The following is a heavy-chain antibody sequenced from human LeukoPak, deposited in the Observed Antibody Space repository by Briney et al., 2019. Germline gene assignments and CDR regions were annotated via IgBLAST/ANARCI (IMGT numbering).Heavy chain of an antibody. J-gene: IGHJ4*02. CDR3: ARDSPWDTAMVTFDY. CDR1: GYTFTGYY. D-gene: IGHD5-18*01. Sequence: ASVKVSCKASGYTFTGYYMHWVRQAPGQGLEWMGWINPNSGGTNYAQKFQGRVTMTRDTSISTDYMELSRLRSDDTAVYYCARDSPWDTAMVTFDYWGQGTLVTVSS. CDR2: INPNSGGT. V-gene: IGHV1-2*02.